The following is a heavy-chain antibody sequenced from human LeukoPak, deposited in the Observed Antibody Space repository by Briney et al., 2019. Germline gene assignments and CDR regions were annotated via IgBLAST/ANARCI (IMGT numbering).Heavy chain of an antibody. CDR2: ISSSSSYI. J-gene: IGHJ4*02. Sequence: GGSLRLSCAASGFTFSSYSMNWVRQAPGKGLEWVSSISSSSSYIYHADSVKGRFTISRDNAKNSLYLQMNSLRAEDTAVYYCARGPYDSSGYYFDYWGQGTLATVSS. V-gene: IGHV3-21*01. D-gene: IGHD3-22*01. CDR3: ARGPYDSSGYYFDY. CDR1: GFTFSSYS.